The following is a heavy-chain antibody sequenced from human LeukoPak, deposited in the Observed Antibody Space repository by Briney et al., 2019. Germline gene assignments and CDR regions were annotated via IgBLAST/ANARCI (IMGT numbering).Heavy chain of an antibody. Sequence: PSETLSLTCTVSGGSVNSGSYYWSWIRQPPGKGLEWIGYIYYSGSTNYNPSLKSRVTISVDTSKNQFSLKLSSVTAADTAVYYCARDVQTWGQGTLVTVSS. CDR3: ARDVQT. J-gene: IGHJ5*02. V-gene: IGHV4-61*01. CDR2: IYYSGST. CDR1: GGSVNSGSYY.